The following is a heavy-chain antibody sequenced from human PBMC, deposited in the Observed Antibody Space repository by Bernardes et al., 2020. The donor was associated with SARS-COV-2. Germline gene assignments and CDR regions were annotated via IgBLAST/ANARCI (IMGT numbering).Heavy chain of an antibody. CDR1: GYTFTRYG. CDR2: ISAYHYNT. J-gene: IGHJ4*02. CDR3: ARGDYYASSGYSWLVL. D-gene: IGHD3-22*01. V-gene: IGHV1-18*04. Sequence: ASVQVSCQASGYTFTRYGFSWVRQAPGQGREGVGLISAYHYNTNYAQKPQGRVTMTTDTSTSTAYMELRSLSSDGWTVYYGARGDYYASSGYSWLVLWGKGTLVTGSS.